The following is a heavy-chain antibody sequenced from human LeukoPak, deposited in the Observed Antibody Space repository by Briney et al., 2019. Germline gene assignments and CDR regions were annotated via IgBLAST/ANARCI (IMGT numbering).Heavy chain of an antibody. CDR3: AREGLIVGATKGLDY. Sequence: GGSLRLSCAASGFTFSNYWMHWVRQAPGKGLVWVSRIKSHGSNTIYADSVKGRFTISRDNAKNTLYLQMNSLRAEDTAVYYCAREGLIVGATKGLDYWGQGTLVTVSS. D-gene: IGHD1-26*01. V-gene: IGHV3-74*01. CDR2: IKSHGSNT. CDR1: GFTFSNYW. J-gene: IGHJ4*02.